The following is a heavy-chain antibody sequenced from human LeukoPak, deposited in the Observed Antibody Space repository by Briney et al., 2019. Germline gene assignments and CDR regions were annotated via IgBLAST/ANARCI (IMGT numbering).Heavy chain of an antibody. CDR1: GGSISSSSYY. Sequence: SETLSLTCTVSGGSISSSSYYWGWSRQPPGKGLEWIGSIYYSGSTYYNPSLKSRVTISVDTSKNQFSLKLSSVTAADTAVYYCARRYYDSSGYFDYWGQGTLVTVSS. D-gene: IGHD3-22*01. J-gene: IGHJ4*02. CDR2: IYYSGST. V-gene: IGHV4-39*01. CDR3: ARRYYDSSGYFDY.